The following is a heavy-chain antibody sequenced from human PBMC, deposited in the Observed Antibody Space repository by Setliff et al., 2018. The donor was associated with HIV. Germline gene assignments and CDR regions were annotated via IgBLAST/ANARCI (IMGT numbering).Heavy chain of an antibody. CDR3: ARGVPLLPPHY. Sequence: SETLSLTCAVYGGSFSGYYWSWIRQPPGEGLEWIGEINHSGSTYYNPSLRSRVTISLDTSKSQFSLKLSSVTAADTAVYYCARGVPLLPPHYWGQGTLVTVSS. D-gene: IGHD2-21*02. V-gene: IGHV4-34*01. J-gene: IGHJ4*02. CDR1: GGSFSGYY. CDR2: INHSGST.